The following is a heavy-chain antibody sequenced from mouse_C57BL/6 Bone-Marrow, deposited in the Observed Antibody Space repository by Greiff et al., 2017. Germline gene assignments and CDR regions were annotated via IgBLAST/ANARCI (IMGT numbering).Heavy chain of an antibody. V-gene: IGHV5-6*01. Sequence: EVKVVESGGDLVKPGGSLKLSCAASGFTFSSYGMSWVRQTPDKRLEWVATISSGGSYTYYPDSVKGRFTISRDNAKNTLYLQMSSLKSEDTAMYYCARAWEGYFDYWGQGTTLTVSS. CDR3: ARAWEGYFDY. CDR2: ISSGGSYT. CDR1: GFTFSSYG. J-gene: IGHJ2*01. D-gene: IGHD4-1*01.